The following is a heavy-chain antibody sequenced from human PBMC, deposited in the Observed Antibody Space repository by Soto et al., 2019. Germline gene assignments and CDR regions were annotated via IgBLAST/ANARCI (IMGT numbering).Heavy chain of an antibody. D-gene: IGHD2-2*02. J-gene: IGHJ4*02. CDR3: ARGLGYCSSTSCDMWFDY. CDR1: GFTFSTYA. CDR2: ISGSGGST. V-gene: IGHV3-23*01. Sequence: PGGSLRLSCAASGFTFSTYAVSWVRQAPGQGLEWVSAISGSGGSTYYADPAKGRFTISRDNSKNTLYPQMNSLRAEDTAVHYCARGLGYCSSTSCDMWFDYWGQGTPVTDSS.